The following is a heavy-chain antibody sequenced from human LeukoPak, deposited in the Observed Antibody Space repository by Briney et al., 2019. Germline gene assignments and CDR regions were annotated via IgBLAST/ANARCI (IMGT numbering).Heavy chain of an antibody. V-gene: IGHV1-2*02. J-gene: IGHJ4*02. D-gene: IGHD3-10*01. Sequence: ASVKVSCKASGYTFTGYYMHWVRQAPGQGLEWMGWINPNSGGTNYAQKFQGRVTMTRDTSISTAYMELSRLRSDDTAVYYCARDYGSGSYYLFDYWGQGTLVTVSS. CDR1: GYTFTGYY. CDR3: ARDYGSGSYYLFDY. CDR2: INPNSGGT.